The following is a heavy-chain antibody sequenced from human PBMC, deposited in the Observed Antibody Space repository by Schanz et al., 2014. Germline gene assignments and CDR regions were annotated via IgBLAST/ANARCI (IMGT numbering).Heavy chain of an antibody. CDR1: GFTFSSYA. Sequence: QLVGSGGGLIQPGGSLRLSCTASGFTFSSYAMSWVRQAPGKGLEWVSYIATSSSTRHYADSVKGRVTISRDNAKNSVSLQMRRLRVEDTAVYYCASGVHVSSLQKGLQFWGRGTLVIVSS. V-gene: IGHV3-48*01. J-gene: IGHJ1*01. CDR3: ASGVHVSSLQKGLQF. D-gene: IGHD3-10*01. CDR2: IATSSSTR.